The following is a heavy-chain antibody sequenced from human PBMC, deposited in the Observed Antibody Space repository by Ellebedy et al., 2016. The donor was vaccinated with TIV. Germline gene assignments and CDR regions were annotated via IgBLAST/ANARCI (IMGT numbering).Heavy chain of an antibody. J-gene: IGHJ4*02. D-gene: IGHD3-10*01. CDR2: ISSDGSNK. Sequence: GGSLRLXXVASGFTFRSHGIYWVRQAPGKGLEWVAVISSDGSNKYYADSVKGRFTISRDNSKNTLYLQMNSLRTDDMAVYYCARGGNSGSSDYWGQGTLVTVSS. CDR1: GFTFRSHG. V-gene: IGHV3-30*03. CDR3: ARGGNSGSSDY.